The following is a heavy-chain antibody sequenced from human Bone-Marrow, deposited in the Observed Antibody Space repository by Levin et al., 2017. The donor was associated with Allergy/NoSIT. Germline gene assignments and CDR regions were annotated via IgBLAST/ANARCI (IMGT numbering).Heavy chain of an antibody. V-gene: IGHV1-18*01. CDR2: IGPYDGNT. D-gene: IGHD6-13*01. J-gene: IGHJ6*03. CDR3: ARVDGSSWFYYYYMDV. Sequence: GESLKISCKASGYTFSSYNIIWVRQAPGLGLEWMGWIGPYDGNTNYAQKFRGRVTMTTDTSTSTVYMELRSLRSDDTAVYYCARVDGSSWFYYYYMDVWGKGTTLSVSS. CDR1: GYTFSSYN.